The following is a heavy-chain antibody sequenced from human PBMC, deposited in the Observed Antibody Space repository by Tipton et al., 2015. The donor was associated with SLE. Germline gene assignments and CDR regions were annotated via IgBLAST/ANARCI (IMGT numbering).Heavy chain of an antibody. CDR2: IDDSGST. Sequence: TLSFTCTVHGGSFSAYFWTWIRQPPGKGLEWIGDIDDSGSTNYNPSLKSRVTISVDTSKNQFSLKLNSVTAADTAVYYCARGRAVPSVFDYWGQGTLVTVSS. CDR1: GGSFSAYF. J-gene: IGHJ4*02. V-gene: IGHV4-34*01. CDR3: ARGRAVPSVFDY. D-gene: IGHD5/OR15-5a*01.